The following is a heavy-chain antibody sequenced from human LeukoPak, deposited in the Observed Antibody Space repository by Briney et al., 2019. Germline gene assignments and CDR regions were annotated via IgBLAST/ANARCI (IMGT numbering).Heavy chain of an antibody. CDR3: ASYYYDSSGYYWAFDI. Sequence: ASVKVSCKASRYTFTSYDINWVRQATGQGLEWMGWMNPNSGNTGYAQKFQGRVTMTRNTSISTAYMELSSLRSEDTAVYYCASYYYDSSGYYWAFDIWGQGTMVTVSS. D-gene: IGHD3-22*01. CDR1: RYTFTSYD. V-gene: IGHV1-8*01. J-gene: IGHJ3*02. CDR2: MNPNSGNT.